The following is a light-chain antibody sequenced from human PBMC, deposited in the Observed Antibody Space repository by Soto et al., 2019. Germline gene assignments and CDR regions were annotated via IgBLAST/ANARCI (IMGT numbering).Light chain of an antibody. V-gene: IGKV3-11*01. J-gene: IGKJ4*01. Sequence: EIVLTQSPATLSLSPGERATLSCRASQSVGTYLAWYQQKPGQAPRRLIYDASNKATGIPARFSGSESGTDFTLTISGLGPEDFAVYYCQQRTNWPPLTFGGGTKVEIK. CDR1: QSVGTY. CDR2: DAS. CDR3: QQRTNWPPLT.